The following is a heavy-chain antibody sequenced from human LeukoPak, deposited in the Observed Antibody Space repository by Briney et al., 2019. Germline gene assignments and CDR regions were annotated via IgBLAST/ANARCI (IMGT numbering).Heavy chain of an antibody. D-gene: IGHD3-22*01. CDR1: GGSISSNTYY. CDR3: ARYHYIAKMGFDY. J-gene: IGHJ4*02. V-gene: IGHV4-39*07. Sequence: SETLSLTCTVSGGSISSNTYYWGWIRQAPGKGLEWIGTIYYSGNTYYNASLKSRVTISVDTSKNQFSLKLSSVTAADTAVYYCARYHYIAKMGFDYWGQGTLVTVSS. CDR2: IYYSGNT.